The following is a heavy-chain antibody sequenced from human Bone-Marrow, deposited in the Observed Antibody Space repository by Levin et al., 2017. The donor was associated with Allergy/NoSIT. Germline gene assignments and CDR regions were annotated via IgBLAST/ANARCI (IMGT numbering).Heavy chain of an antibody. CDR2: IYSGGTT. J-gene: IGHJ5*02. Sequence: PGGSLRLSCAASGFIVSNNYMSWVRQAPGKGLEGVSVIYSGGTTYYADSVKGRFTISRDSSKNTLYLQMNRLRDEDTAVYYCARHPSDTAWGQGTLVTVSS. CDR1: GFIVSNNY. CDR3: ARHPSDTA. V-gene: IGHV3-53*01. D-gene: IGHD5-18*01.